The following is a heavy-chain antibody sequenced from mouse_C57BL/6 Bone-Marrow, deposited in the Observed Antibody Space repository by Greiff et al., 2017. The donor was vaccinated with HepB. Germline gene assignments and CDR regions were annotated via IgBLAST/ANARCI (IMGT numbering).Heavy chain of an antibody. D-gene: IGHD1-1*01. CDR3: ARHRYYGSRGAMDY. J-gene: IGHJ4*01. V-gene: IGHV2-6-1*01. Sequence: LKLMESGPGLVAPSQSLSITCTVSGFSLTSYGVHWVRQPPGKGLEWLVVIWSDGSTTYNSALKSRLSISKDNSKSQVFLKMNSLQTDDTAMYYCARHRYYGSRGAMDYWGQGTSVTVSS. CDR2: IWSDGST. CDR1: GFSLTSYG.